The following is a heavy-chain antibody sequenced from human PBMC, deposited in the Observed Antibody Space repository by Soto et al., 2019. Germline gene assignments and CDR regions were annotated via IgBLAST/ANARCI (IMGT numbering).Heavy chain of an antibody. CDR2: IIPILGIA. CDR1: GGTFSSYA. CDR3: ARTIHANIAVAGTGVDY. Sequence: QVQLVQSGAEVKKPGSSVKVSCKASGGTFSSYAISWVRQAPGQGLEWMGRIIPILGIANYAQKFQGRVTITADKSTSTAYRELSSLRSEDTAVYYCARTIHANIAVAGTGVDYWGQGTLVSVSS. J-gene: IGHJ4*02. D-gene: IGHD6-19*01. V-gene: IGHV1-69*02.